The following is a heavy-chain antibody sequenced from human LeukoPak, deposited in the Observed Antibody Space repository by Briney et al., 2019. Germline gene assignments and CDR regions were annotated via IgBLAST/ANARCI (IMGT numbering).Heavy chain of an antibody. J-gene: IGHJ4*02. V-gene: IGHV3-33*01. CDR3: ARGGDIAVPADY. CDR1: GFTFSSYG. D-gene: IGHD6-19*01. Sequence: GGSLRLSCAASGFTFSSYGMHWVRQAPGKGLEWVALIWSGGNNKFYADSVKGRFTISRDDSKNTLYLQMNSLSAEDTAVYYCARGGDIAVPADYWGQGTLVTVSS. CDR2: IWSGGNNK.